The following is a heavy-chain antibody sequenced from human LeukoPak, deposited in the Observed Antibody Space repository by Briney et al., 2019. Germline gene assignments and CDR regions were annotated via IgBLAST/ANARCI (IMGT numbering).Heavy chain of an antibody. CDR1: GFTFSSYA. D-gene: IGHD2-21*02. J-gene: IGHJ4*02. CDR2: FSGSGGNT. V-gene: IGHV3-23*01. CDR3: ARDCGGDCYAFDY. Sequence: GGSLRLSCAASGFTFSSYAMNWLRHAPGKGVECVSSFSGSGGNTDYAHSVKGRFTIPRDNSENTLHLQVNSERGGDTPVYLCARDCGGDCYAFDYWGQGTLVTVSS.